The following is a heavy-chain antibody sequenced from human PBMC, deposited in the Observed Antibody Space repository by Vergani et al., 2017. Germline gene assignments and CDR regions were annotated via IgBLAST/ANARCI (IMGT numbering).Heavy chain of an antibody. CDR3: AKTPCSGGSCYSLNYFDY. D-gene: IGHD2-15*01. CDR2: ISGSGGIT. Sequence: EVQLVESGGGLVQPGGSLRLSCAASGFTFSSYAMSWVRPAPGKGLELVSSISGSGGITYYADAVKGRFTNSRDNSKNTLYLQMNSLRAEDTAVYYCAKTPCSGGSCYSLNYFDYWGQGTLVTVSS. J-gene: IGHJ4*02. V-gene: IGHV3-23*04. CDR1: GFTFSSYA.